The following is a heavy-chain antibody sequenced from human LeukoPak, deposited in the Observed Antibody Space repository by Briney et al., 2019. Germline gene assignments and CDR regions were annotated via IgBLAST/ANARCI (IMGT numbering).Heavy chain of an antibody. D-gene: IGHD5-18*01. Sequence: PSETLSLTCAVSGYSISSGYYWGWIRQPPGKGLEWIGSIYHSGSTYHNPSLKSRVTISVDTSKNQFSLKLSSVTAADTAVYYCARGAGGLQLWPGDYWGQGTLVTVSS. CDR2: IYHSGST. V-gene: IGHV4-38-2*01. CDR3: ARGAGGLQLWPGDY. J-gene: IGHJ4*02. CDR1: GYSISSGYY.